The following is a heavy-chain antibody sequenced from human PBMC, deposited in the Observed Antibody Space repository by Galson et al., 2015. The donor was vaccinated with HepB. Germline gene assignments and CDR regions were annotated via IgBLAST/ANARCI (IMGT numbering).Heavy chain of an antibody. CDR2: INAGSGNT. CDR3: ARVRIQLWFFDY. D-gene: IGHD5-18*01. V-gene: IGHV1-3*01. J-gene: IGHJ4*02. Sequence: SVKVSCKASGYTFSTYAIHWVRQAPGQRPGWMGWINAGSGNTKYSRKFQGRVTITTDTSATTAYMELTRLRSEDTAVYYCARVRIQLWFFDYWGQGTLVAVSS. CDR1: GYTFSTYA.